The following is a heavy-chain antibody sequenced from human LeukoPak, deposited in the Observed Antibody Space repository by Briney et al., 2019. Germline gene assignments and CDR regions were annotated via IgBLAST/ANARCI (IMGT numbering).Heavy chain of an antibody. D-gene: IGHD6-13*01. CDR3: ARDLESSSWYVGEINWFDP. CDR2: INAGNGNT. Sequence: GASVKVSCKASGYTFTSYAMHWVRQAPGQRLEWMGWINAGNGNTKYSQKFQGRVTITRDTSASTAYMELSSLRSEDTAVYYCARDLESSSWYVGEINWFDPWGQGTLVTVSS. CDR1: GYTFTSYA. V-gene: IGHV1-3*01. J-gene: IGHJ5*02.